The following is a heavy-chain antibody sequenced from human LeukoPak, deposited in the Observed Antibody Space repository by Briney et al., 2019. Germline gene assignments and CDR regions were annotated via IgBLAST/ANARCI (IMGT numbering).Heavy chain of an antibody. CDR3: AKVRSHYYDSSGHPKYYFDY. V-gene: IGHV3-23*01. Sequence: GGSLRLSCAASGFTFSSYAMSWVRQAPGKGLEWVSAISGSGGSTYYADSVKGRFTISRDNSKNTLYLQMNSLRAEDTAVYYCAKVRSHYYDSSGHPKYYFDYWGRGTLVTVSS. J-gene: IGHJ4*02. D-gene: IGHD3-22*01. CDR1: GFTFSSYA. CDR2: ISGSGGST.